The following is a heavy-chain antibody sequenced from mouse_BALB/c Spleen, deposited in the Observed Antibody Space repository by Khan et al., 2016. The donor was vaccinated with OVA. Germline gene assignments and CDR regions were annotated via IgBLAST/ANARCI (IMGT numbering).Heavy chain of an antibody. Sequence: EVQLQESGGGLVKPGGSLKLSCAASGFTFSTYAMSWVRQTPEKRLEWVATISSDGDYTYFPDNVTGRFTISRDNAKNTLCLQMTSLRSEEPAMYYCARSPYGNFAYWGQGTLVTVSA. CDR1: GFTFSTYA. J-gene: IGHJ3*01. D-gene: IGHD2-1*01. CDR3: ARSPYGNFAY. CDR2: ISSDGDYT. V-gene: IGHV5-9-3*01.